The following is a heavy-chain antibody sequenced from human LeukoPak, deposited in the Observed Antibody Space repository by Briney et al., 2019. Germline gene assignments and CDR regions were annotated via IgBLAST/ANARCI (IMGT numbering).Heavy chain of an antibody. CDR1: GFTFSTYT. Sequence: GGSLRLSCAASGFTFSTYTMAWVRQAPGGGLEWVSGISDNGGRTYYADSVKGRFTISRDTSKNTLYLQMNSLRPEDTAVYYCARKRVVPATVIGYYGMDVWGQGATVIVSS. J-gene: IGHJ6*02. CDR3: ARKRVVPATVIGYYGMDV. D-gene: IGHD2-8*01. V-gene: IGHV3-23*01. CDR2: ISDNGGRT.